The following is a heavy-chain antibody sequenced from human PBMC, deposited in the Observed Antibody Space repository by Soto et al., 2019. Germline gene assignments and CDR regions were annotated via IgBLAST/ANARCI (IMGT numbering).Heavy chain of an antibody. CDR2: INVGNGHT. D-gene: IGHD3-10*01. CDR3: ARDHYYGSGNYNYFDY. Sequence: QVQLVQSGAEVKKPGASVKVSCMASGYTFTTYSMHWVRQAPGQRLEWMGCINVGNGHTKYSQEFQGRVTVTRDTSASTAYMELSSLRSEDTAVYYCARDHYYGSGNYNYFDYRGQGTLVTVSS. J-gene: IGHJ4*02. CDR1: GYTFTTYS. V-gene: IGHV1-3*01.